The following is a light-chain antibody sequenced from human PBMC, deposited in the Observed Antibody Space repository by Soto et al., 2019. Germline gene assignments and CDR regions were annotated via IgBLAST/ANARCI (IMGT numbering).Light chain of an antibody. J-gene: IGLJ1*01. Sequence: SYELTQPPSVSVAPGQTARITCGGNNIRSTSVHWYQQRPGQAPVLVVYDDNDRPSGIPERFSGSNSENTATLTITRVEAGDEADYYCQVWNTTTDHYVFGTGTKVTVL. V-gene: IGLV3-21*02. CDR2: DDN. CDR3: QVWNTTTDHYV. CDR1: NIRSTS.